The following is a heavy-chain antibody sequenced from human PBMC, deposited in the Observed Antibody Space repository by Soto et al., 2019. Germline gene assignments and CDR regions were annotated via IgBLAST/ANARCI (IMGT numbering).Heavy chain of an antibody. CDR1: GFTFDDYA. V-gene: IGHV3-9*01. J-gene: IGHJ4*02. Sequence: PGGSLRLSCAASGFTFDDYAMHWVRQAPGKGLEWVSGISWNSGSIGYADSVKGRFTISRDNAKNSLYLQMNSLRAEDTALYYCAKGIAAAGTGGGVDYWGQGTLVTVSS. CDR2: ISWNSGSI. D-gene: IGHD6-13*01. CDR3: AKGIAAAGTGGGVDY.